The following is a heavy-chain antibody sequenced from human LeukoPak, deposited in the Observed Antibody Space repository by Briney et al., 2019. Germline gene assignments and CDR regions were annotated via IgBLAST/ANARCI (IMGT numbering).Heavy chain of an antibody. V-gene: IGHV1-2*02. J-gene: IGHJ5*02. CDR3: ARWIAARVWFDP. D-gene: IGHD6-6*01. CDR2: INPNSGGT. Sequence: ASVKVSCKASGYTFTSYGISWVRQAPGQGLEWMGWINPNSGGTNYAQKFQGRVTMTRDTSISTAYMELSRLRSDDTAVYYCARWIAARVWFDPWGQGTLVTVSS. CDR1: GYTFTSYG.